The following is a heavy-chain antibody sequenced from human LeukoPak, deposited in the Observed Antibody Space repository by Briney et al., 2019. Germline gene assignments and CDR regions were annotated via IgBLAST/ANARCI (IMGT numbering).Heavy chain of an antibody. CDR1: GYTFTSYG. D-gene: IGHD4-17*01. CDR2: ISAYNGST. CDR3: ARDSRTTVTTRTGAFDI. Sequence: ASVKVSCKASGYTFTSYGISWVRQAPGQGLEWMGWISAYNGSTSYAQKFQGRVTMTRDTSTSTVYMELSSLRSEDTAVYYCARDSRTTVTTRTGAFDIWGQGTMVTVSS. V-gene: IGHV1-18*01. J-gene: IGHJ3*02.